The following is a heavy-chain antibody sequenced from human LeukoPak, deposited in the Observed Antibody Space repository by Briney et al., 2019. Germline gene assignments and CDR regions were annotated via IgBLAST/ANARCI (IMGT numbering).Heavy chain of an antibody. CDR1: GGSFSDYY. V-gene: IGHV4-34*01. CDR3: ARLSVGISISP. D-gene: IGHD3-10*01. Sequence: SETLSLTCAVYGGSFSDYYWSWSRQPPGKGLEWIGEINRSGSTNYNPSLKSRVTISVDTSKNQISLKLSSVTAADTAVYYCARLSVGISISPWGQGTLVTVSS. CDR2: INRSGST. J-gene: IGHJ5*02.